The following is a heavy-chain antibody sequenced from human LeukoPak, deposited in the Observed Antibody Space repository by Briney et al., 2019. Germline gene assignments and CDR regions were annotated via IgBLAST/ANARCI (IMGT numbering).Heavy chain of an antibody. Sequence: GGPLRLSCAASGFTFSSYWMSWVRQPPGKGLEWVANSDQDGSEKNYVDSVKGRFTISRDNAKNSLYLQMNSLRAEDTAVYYCCLSGGYLAYWGQGTLVTVSS. J-gene: IGHJ4*02. CDR3: CLSGGYLAY. D-gene: IGHD3-22*01. V-gene: IGHV3-7*01. CDR2: SDQDGSEK. CDR1: GFTFSSYW.